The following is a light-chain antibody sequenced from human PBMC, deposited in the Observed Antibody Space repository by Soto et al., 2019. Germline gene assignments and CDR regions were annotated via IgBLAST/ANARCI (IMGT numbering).Light chain of an antibody. J-gene: IGKJ3*01. CDR2: AAS. CDR3: QQYGSSPDLIT. Sequence: DIVLTQSPGTLSLSPGERATLSCRASQNVRNTYLAWYQQKAGQAPRLPIYAASSRATGIPDRFSGSGSGTDFTLTITGLEPEDFAVYYCQQYGSSPDLITFGPGTKVDIK. V-gene: IGKV3-20*01. CDR1: QNVRNTY.